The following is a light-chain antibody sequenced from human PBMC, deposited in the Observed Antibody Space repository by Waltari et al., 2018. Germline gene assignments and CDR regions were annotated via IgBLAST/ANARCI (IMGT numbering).Light chain of an antibody. CDR1: QDISNY. CDR2: DAS. CDR3: QQYDNLPIT. J-gene: IGKJ5*01. Sequence: DIQMTQSPSSLSASVGDRVTITCQASQDISNYLNWYQQKPGKAPKLRIYDASNLGTGVPSRFSGSGSGTDFTFTISSLQPEDIATYYCQQYDNLPITFGQGTRLEIK. V-gene: IGKV1-33*01.